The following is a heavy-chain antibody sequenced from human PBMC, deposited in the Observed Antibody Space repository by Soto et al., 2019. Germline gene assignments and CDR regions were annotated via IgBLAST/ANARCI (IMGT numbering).Heavy chain of an antibody. V-gene: IGHV3-21*01. CDR3: AIDKKDYYYYGMDV. J-gene: IGHJ6*02. Sequence: GGSLRLSCAASGFTFSTYSMNWVRQAPGKGLEWVSSISSSSSYIYYADSVKGRFTISRDNARNSLYLQMNSLRAEDTAVYYCAIDKKDYYYYGMDVWGQGTTVTVS. CDR1: GFTFSTYS. CDR2: ISSSSSYI.